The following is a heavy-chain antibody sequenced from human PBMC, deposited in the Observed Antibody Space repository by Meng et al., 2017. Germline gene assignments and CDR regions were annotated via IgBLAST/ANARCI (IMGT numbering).Heavy chain of an antibody. CDR3: ARRLSSSWGPYFNY. D-gene: IGHD6-13*01. J-gene: IGHJ4*02. Sequence: QGLPVGFLVELKKPWSRVKTSCEATEVPFSSYASSWVRQAPGQGLEWMGGIIPIFGTANYAQKFQGRVTIPADESTSTVYMELSSLRSEDTAVYYCARRLSSSWGPYFNYWGQGTLVTVSS. CDR2: IIPIFGTA. CDR1: EVPFSSYA. V-gene: IGHV1-69*01.